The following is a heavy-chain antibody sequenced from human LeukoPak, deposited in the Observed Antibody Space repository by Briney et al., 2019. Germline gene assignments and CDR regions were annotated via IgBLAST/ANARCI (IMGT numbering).Heavy chain of an antibody. CDR3: ARWGSITTARFDY. Sequence: SETLSLTCTVSGGSISSYYWSWIPQPPGKGLERIGYIYYSGSTNYPPSLNSRVTISVDTSKNPFSLELSSVTAADTAVYYCARWGSITTARFDYWGQGTLVTVSS. CDR2: IYYSGST. V-gene: IGHV4-59*01. J-gene: IGHJ4*02. D-gene: IGHD3-16*01. CDR1: GGSISSYY.